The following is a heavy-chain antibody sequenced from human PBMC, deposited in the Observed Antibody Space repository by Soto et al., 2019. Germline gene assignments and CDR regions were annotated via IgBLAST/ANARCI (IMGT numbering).Heavy chain of an antibody. CDR1: GYSFSFYW. J-gene: IGHJ6*02. CDR2: MYPNDSDT. V-gene: IGHV5-51*01. D-gene: IGHD4-17*01. Sequence: GESLKISCKASGYSFSFYWIGWVRQMPGKGLEWMAIMYPNDSDTRYSPSFEAHVTISADKSTSTAFLQWSSLKASDTAMYYCARLRFYGDYVSRYYYGMDVWGQGTTVTVSS. CDR3: ARLRFYGDYVSRYYYGMDV.